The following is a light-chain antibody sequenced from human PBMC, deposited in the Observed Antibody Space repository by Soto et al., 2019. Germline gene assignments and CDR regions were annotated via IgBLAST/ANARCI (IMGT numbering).Light chain of an antibody. CDR3: QQYNDNWPT. V-gene: IGKV3-15*01. J-gene: IGKJ5*01. CDR2: GAS. Sequence: EIRVSQYPYTLSVSTGETVTLPCRASQSIRTNLAWYQHKPGQSPRLLIYGASNRATGFPARFSGSGSGTEFTLTISSLQSEDFAVYYCQQYNDNWPTFGQGTRLEIK. CDR1: QSIRTN.